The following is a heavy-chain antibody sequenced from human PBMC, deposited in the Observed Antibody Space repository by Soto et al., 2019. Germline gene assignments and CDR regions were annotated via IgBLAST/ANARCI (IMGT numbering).Heavy chain of an antibody. V-gene: IGHV1-3*01. D-gene: IGHD3-22*01. CDR2: INAGNGNT. CDR3: AGDPDSHYNDSHAYSYP. Sequence: GASVKVFCKASGYTFTSYAMHWVRQAPGQRLEWMGWINAGNGNTKYSQKFQGRVTITRDTSASTVYMELSSLRSDDTAVYYCAGDPDSHYNDSHAYSYPWGQGTLVTVSS. CDR1: GYTFTSYA. J-gene: IGHJ5*02.